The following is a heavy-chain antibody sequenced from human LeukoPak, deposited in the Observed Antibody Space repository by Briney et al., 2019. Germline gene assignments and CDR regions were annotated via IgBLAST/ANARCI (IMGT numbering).Heavy chain of an antibody. D-gene: IGHD3-10*01. Sequence: SETLSLTCAVSGDSISSTSYFWGWIRQPPGKGLEWIGSIYNSGRSHYNPSLKSRVTISVDTSKNQFSLKLSSVTAADTAMYFCSREQIRGSGSYYYNLFDPWGQGALVTVSS. CDR1: GDSISSTSYF. J-gene: IGHJ5*02. CDR2: IYNSGRS. CDR3: SREQIRGSGSYYYNLFDP. V-gene: IGHV4-39*07.